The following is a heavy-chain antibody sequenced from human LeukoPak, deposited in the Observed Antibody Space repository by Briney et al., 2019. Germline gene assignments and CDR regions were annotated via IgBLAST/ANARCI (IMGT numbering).Heavy chain of an antibody. D-gene: IGHD3-16*01. Sequence: SGVSLRLSCAASGFTVSSNYMSWVRQAPGKGLEWVSVIYSGGSTYYADSVKGRFTISRDNSKNTLYLQMNSLRAEDTAVYYCARGIYVPNWFDPWGQGTLVTVSS. CDR3: ARGIYVPNWFDP. CDR2: IYSGGST. V-gene: IGHV3-53*01. J-gene: IGHJ5*02. CDR1: GFTVSSNY.